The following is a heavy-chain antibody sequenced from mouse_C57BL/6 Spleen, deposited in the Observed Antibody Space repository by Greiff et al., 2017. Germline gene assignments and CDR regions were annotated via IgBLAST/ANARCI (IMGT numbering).Heavy chain of an antibody. CDR2: IDPSDSYT. CDR1: GYTFTSYW. J-gene: IGHJ3*01. D-gene: IGHD2-5*01. V-gene: IGHV1-69*01. CDR3: ARSGYYSNPTFAD. Sequence: QVQLQQPGAELVMPGASVKLSCKASGYTFTSYWMHWVKQRPGQGLEWIGEIDPSDSYTNSNQKFKGKSTLSVDKSSSPAYMQLSSLTSEDSAVYYCARSGYYSNPTFADWGQGTLVTVSA.